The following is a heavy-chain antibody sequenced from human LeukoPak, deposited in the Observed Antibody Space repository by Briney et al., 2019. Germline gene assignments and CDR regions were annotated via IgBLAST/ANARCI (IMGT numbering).Heavy chain of an antibody. V-gene: IGHV4-34*01. CDR3: ARGRRLGPLDY. D-gene: IGHD3-16*01. CDR2: INHSGST. J-gene: IGHJ4*02. CDR1: GGSFSGYY. Sequence: SETLSLTCAVYGGSFSGYYWSWIRQPPGKGLEWIGEINHSGSTNYNPSLKSRVTISVDASKNQFSLKLSSVTAADTAVYYCARGRRLGPLDYWGQGTLVTVSS.